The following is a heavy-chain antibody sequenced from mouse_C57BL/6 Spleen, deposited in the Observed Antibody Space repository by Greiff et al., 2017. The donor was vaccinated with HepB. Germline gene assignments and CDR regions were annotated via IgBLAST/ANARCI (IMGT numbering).Heavy chain of an antibody. D-gene: IGHD2-5*01. CDR3: ARGYYSNSWFAY. CDR2: IDPSDSYT. Sequence: QVQLQQSGAELVMPGASVKLSCKASGYTFTSYWMHWVKQRPGQGLEWIGEIDPSDSYTNYNQKFKGKSTLTVDKSSSTAYMQLSSLTSEDSAVYYCARGYYSNSWFAYWGQGTLVTVSA. CDR1: GYTFTSYW. J-gene: IGHJ3*01. V-gene: IGHV1-69*01.